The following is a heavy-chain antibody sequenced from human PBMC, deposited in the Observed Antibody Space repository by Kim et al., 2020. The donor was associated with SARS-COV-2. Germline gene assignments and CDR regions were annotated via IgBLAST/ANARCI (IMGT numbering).Heavy chain of an antibody. CDR3: VKVPRFCSGTSCLNFDY. J-gene: IGHJ4*02. D-gene: IGHD2-2*01. V-gene: IGHV3-23*01. Sequence: VRGRFTISRDNSKNTLYVQMNGLRAEDTAVYYCVKVPRFCSGTSCLNFDYWGQGALVRVSS.